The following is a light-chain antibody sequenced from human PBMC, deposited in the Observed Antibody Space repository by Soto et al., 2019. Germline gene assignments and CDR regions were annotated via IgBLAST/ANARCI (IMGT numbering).Light chain of an antibody. J-gene: IGKJ1*01. CDR2: GAS. CDR1: QSVSSSY. Sequence: EIVLTQSPGTLSLSPGERATLSCRASQSVSSSYLAWYQQKPGQAPRLLIYGASSRATGIPDRFSGSGSGTDFTLTLSRLEPEDFAVYYCQQYDTSRTFGQGTKVEIK. CDR3: QQYDTSRT. V-gene: IGKV3-20*01.